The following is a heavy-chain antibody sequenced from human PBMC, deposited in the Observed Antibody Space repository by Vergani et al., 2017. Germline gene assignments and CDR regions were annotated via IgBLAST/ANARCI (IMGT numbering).Heavy chain of an antibody. CDR2: ISYDGSNK. J-gene: IGHJ5*02. CDR1: GFTFSSYG. D-gene: IGHD6-19*01. V-gene: IGHV3-30*18. CDR3: AKDLSLEYSSGWLSNWFDP. Sequence: QVQLVESGGGVVQPGRSLRLSCAASGFTFSSYGMHWVRQAPGKGLEWVAVISYDGSNKYYADSVKGRFTISRDSSKNTLYLQMNSLRAEDTAVYYCAKDLSLEYSSGWLSNWFDPWGQGTLVTVSS.